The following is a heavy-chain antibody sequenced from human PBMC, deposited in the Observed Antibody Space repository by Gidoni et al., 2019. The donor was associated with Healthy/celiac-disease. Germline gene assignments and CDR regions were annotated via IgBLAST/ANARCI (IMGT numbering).Heavy chain of an antibody. CDR3: ARALKPFDYYGMDV. CDR1: GFTLSSYA. J-gene: IGHJ6*02. V-gene: IGHV3-30*04. Sequence: QVQLVESGGGVVQPGRSLRLSCAASGFTLSSYAMHWVRQAPGKGLEWVAVISYDGSNKYYADSVKGRFTISRDNSKNTLYLQMNSLRAEDTAVYYCARALKPFDYYGMDVWGQGTTVTVSS. CDR2: ISYDGSNK.